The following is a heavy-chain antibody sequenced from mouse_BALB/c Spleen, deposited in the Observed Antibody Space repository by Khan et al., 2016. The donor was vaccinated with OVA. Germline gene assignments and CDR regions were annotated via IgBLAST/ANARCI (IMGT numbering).Heavy chain of an antibody. J-gene: IGHJ2*01. D-gene: IGHD2-14*01. CDR3: ASYRYDYFDY. V-gene: IGHV1-87*01. CDR2: IYPGDGDT. Sequence: QVRLKESGAELARPGASVKLSCKASGYTFTTYWMQWVKQRPGQGLEWIGTIYPGDGDTRYTQNFKDKATLTANKSSSTAYMQLSSLASEDSAVYYCASYRYDYFDYWGQGTTLTGSS. CDR1: GYTFTTYW.